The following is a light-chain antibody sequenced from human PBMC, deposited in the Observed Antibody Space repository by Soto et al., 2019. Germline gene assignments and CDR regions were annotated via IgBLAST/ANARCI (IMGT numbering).Light chain of an antibody. V-gene: IGKV3-11*01. Sequence: EIVLTQSPATLSLSPGERATLSCRASQSVSSYLAWYQQKPGQAPRLLISDASNRATGIPARFSGSGSGTDFTLTVSSREPEDCAVYYCQQRRDWPLTFGGGTKVEI. CDR2: DAS. J-gene: IGKJ4*01. CDR1: QSVSSY. CDR3: QQRRDWPLT.